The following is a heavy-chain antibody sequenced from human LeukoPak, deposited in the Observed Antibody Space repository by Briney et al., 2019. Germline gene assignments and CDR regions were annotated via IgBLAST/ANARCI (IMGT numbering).Heavy chain of an antibody. V-gene: IGHV3-74*01. J-gene: IGHJ3*02. D-gene: IGHD3-22*01. CDR1: GFTFSSYW. CDR3: ARAPYYYDTSGFLI. CDR2: INSDGSSS. Sequence: GGSLRLSCEASGFTFSSYWMHWVRQAPGKGLVWVSRINSDGSSSTYADSVKGRFTISRDNAKNTLYLQMNSLRAEDTAAYYCARAPYYYDTSGFLIWGQGTMVTVSS.